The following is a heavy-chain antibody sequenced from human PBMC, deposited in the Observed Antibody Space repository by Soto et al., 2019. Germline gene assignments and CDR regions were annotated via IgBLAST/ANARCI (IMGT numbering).Heavy chain of an antibody. CDR1: GLAFSTYW. Sequence: EVQLVESGGGLVQPGGSLRLSCTTSGLAFSTYWMAWVRQAPGKGLEWVGNTKPDETETYYADSVVGRFTISRDNAKSSLYLQMDSLRVEDTAVYYCATIGDVTFHYWGQGTPVTVSS. CDR3: ATIGDVTFHY. CDR2: TKPDETET. V-gene: IGHV3-7*02. J-gene: IGHJ4*02. D-gene: IGHD4-4*01.